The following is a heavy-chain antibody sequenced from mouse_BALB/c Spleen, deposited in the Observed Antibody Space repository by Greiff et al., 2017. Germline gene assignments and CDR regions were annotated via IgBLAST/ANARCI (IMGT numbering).Heavy chain of an antibody. CDR1: GFTFTDYY. V-gene: IGHV7-3*02. Sequence: EVKLVESGGGLVQPGGSLRLSCATSGFTFTDYYMSWVRQPPGKALEWLGFIRNKANGYTTEYSASVKGRFTISRDNSQSILYLQMNTLRAEDSAAYYCARYYCGRGAMDYWGQGTSVTVSA. CDR3: ARYYCGRGAMDY. J-gene: IGHJ4*01. D-gene: IGHD1-1*01. CDR2: IRNKANGYTT.